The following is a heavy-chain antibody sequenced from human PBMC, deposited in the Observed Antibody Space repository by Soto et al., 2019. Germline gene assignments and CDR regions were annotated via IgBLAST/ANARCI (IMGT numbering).Heavy chain of an antibody. Sequence: TLSLTCTVSGGSISSGDYYWSWIRQPPGKGLEWIGFIYYSGSTYYNPSLKSRVTISVDTSKNQFSLKLNSVTAADTAVYSCARWGFDEFFDHWGQGALVTVSS. J-gene: IGHJ4*02. CDR3: ARWGFDEFFDH. CDR1: GGSISSGDYY. V-gene: IGHV4-30-4*01. D-gene: IGHD3-10*01. CDR2: IYYSGST.